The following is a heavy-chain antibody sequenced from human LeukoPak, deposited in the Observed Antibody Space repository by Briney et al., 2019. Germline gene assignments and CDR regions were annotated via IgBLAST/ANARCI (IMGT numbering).Heavy chain of an antibody. D-gene: IGHD6-19*01. Sequence: GGSLRLSCAASGFTFSSYAMSWVRQAPGKGLEWVSAISGSGGSTYYADSVKGRFTISRDNSKNTLYLQMNSLRAEDTAVYYCAKLVRGAVAGSYFDYWGQGTLVTVSS. CDR3: AKLVRGAVAGSYFDY. J-gene: IGHJ4*02. CDR2: ISGSGGST. V-gene: IGHV3-23*01. CDR1: GFTFSSYA.